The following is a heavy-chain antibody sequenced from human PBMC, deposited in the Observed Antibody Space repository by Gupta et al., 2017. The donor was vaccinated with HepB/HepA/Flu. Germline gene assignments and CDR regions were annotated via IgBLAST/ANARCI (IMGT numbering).Heavy chain of an antibody. D-gene: IGHD3-10*01. CDR3: AREGLLWFGEFYYYYYYMDV. CDR1: GFTFSSYW. CDR2: IKQDGSEK. V-gene: IGHV3-7*01. J-gene: IGHJ6*03. Sequence: EVQLVESGGGLVQPGGSLRLSCAASGFTFSSYWMSWVRQAPGKGLEWVANIKQDGSEKYYVDSVKGRFTISRDNAKNSLYLQMNSLRAEDTAVYYCAREGLLWFGEFYYYYYYMDVWGKGTTVTVSS.